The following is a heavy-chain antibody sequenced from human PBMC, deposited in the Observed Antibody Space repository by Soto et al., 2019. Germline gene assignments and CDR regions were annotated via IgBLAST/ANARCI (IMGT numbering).Heavy chain of an antibody. Sequence: SETLSLTCNVSGVPLSSSRHYWGWIRQSNGKGLEWIGSIYSSGSRYYNPYLKSRVTISVYTSKNQISLKINSVTAADTAICFCVRAHDGGLITSFFEYWGQGSLVTVSS. D-gene: IGHD3-16*01. CDR2: IYSSGSR. J-gene: IGHJ4*02. CDR1: GVPLSSSRHY. V-gene: IGHV4-39*01. CDR3: VRAHDGGLITSFFEY.